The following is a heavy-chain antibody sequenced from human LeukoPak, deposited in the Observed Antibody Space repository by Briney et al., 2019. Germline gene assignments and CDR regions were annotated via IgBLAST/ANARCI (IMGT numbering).Heavy chain of an antibody. CDR2: INPNSGGT. J-gene: IGHJ4*02. V-gene: IGHV1-2*02. CDR3: ARVGGYSGYEYFDY. Sequence: ASAKVSCKASGYTFTGYYMHWVRQAPGHGLEWMGWINPNSGGTNYAQKFQGRVTMTRDTSISTAYMELSRLRSDDTAVYYCARVGGYSGYEYFDYWGQGTLVTVSS. D-gene: IGHD5-12*01. CDR1: GYTFTGYY.